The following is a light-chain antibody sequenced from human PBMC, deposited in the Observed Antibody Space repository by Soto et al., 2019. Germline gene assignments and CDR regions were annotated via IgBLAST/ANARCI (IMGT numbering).Light chain of an antibody. V-gene: IGKV3-11*01. CDR1: QSVSRY. Sequence: EIVLTQSPATLSLSPGERATLSCRASQSVSRYLVWYQQKPGQAPRLLIYDASNRATGIPDRFSGSGSGTDFTLTISSLEPEDFAVYYCHQRSKWPLTFGGGTKVDIK. J-gene: IGKJ4*01. CDR3: HQRSKWPLT. CDR2: DAS.